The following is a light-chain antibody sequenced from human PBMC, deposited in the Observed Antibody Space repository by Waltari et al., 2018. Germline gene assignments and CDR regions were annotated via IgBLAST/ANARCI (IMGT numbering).Light chain of an antibody. Sequence: DIVMTQSPDSLAVSLGERATINCKSSQSILYSSNNKNYLAWYQQKPGQPPKLLIYWASTRESGVPDRFSGSGSGTDFTLTIRSLQAEDVAVYYCQHYYSIPRTFGPGTKVDIK. CDR1: QSILYSSNNKNY. J-gene: IGKJ3*01. CDR3: QHYYSIPRT. CDR2: WAS. V-gene: IGKV4-1*01.